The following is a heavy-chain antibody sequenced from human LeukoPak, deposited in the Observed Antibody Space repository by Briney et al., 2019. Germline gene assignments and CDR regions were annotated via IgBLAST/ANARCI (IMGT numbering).Heavy chain of an antibody. CDR1: GFTFGDYA. D-gene: IGHD5-12*01. CDR2: IRSKAYGGTT. CDR3: TRVLDSGYDWDYYFDY. V-gene: IGHV3-49*03. Sequence: TGGSLRLSCTASGFTFGDYAMSWFRQAPGKGLEWVGFIRSKAYGGTTEYAASVKGRFTISRDDSKSIAYQQTNSLKTEDTAVYYCTRVLDSGYDWDYYFDYWGQGNMVTVSS. J-gene: IGHJ4*02.